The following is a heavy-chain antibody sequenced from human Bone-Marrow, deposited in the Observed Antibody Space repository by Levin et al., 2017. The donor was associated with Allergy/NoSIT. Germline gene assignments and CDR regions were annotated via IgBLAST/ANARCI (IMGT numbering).Heavy chain of an antibody. V-gene: IGHV4-39*01. CDR3: ARLTSFGEGKNYYGMDV. CDR1: GGSINDITYY. CDR2: IYYSGTT. D-gene: IGHD3-10*01. J-gene: IGHJ6*02. Sequence: SETLSLNCAVSGGSINDITYYWGWIRQPPGKGLEWIGSIYYSGTTYYNPPLRSRVTISVDTSRNQFSLKLSSVTATDTAVYYCARLTSFGEGKNYYGMDVWGQGTTVTVSS.